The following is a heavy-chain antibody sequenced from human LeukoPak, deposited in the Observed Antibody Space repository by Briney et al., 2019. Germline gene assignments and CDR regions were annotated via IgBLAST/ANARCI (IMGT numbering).Heavy chain of an antibody. J-gene: IGHJ5*02. D-gene: IGHD2-2*01. CDR1: GYTFTSYG. CDR3: ARDLTGYCSSTSCYTGWFDP. Sequence: ASVKVSCKASGYTFTSYGISWVRQAPGQGLEWMGWISAYNGNTNYAQKLQGRVTMTTDTSTSTAYMELRSLRSDDTAVHYCARDLTGYCSSTSCYTGWFDPWGQGTLVTVSS. V-gene: IGHV1-18*01. CDR2: ISAYNGNT.